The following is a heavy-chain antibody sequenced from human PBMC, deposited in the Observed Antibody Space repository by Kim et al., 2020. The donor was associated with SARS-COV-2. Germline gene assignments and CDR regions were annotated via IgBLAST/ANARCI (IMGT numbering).Heavy chain of an antibody. V-gene: IGHV3-11*04. Sequence: GGSLRLSCAASEFTFSGYYMSWIRQAPGKGLEWVSYISQDGSRVYYVDSVKGRFTISRDNAKNSLYLQMNSLRAEDTAVYYCARVRKPTYYYDLSYYYY. D-gene: IGHD3-3*01. CDR2: ISQDGSRV. CDR3: ARVRKPTYYYDLSYYYY. CDR1: EFTFSGYY. J-gene: IGHJ6*01.